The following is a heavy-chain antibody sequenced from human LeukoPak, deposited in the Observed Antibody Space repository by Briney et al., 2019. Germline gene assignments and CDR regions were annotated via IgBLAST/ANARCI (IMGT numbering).Heavy chain of an antibody. CDR3: ARDRGSYFSDAFDI. Sequence: ASVTVSCTASGYTFTVYYMHWVRQAPGQGLEWMGWINPNSGGTNYAQKFQGRVTMTRDTSISTAYMELSRLRSDDTAVYYCARDRGSYFSDAFDIWGQGTMVTVSS. CDR1: GYTFTVYY. D-gene: IGHD1-26*01. CDR2: INPNSGGT. V-gene: IGHV1-2*02. J-gene: IGHJ3*02.